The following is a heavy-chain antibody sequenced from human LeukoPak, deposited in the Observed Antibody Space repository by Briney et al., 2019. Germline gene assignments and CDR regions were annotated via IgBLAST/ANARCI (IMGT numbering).Heavy chain of an antibody. J-gene: IGHJ4*02. CDR2: INPNSGGT. D-gene: IGHD1-7*01. CDR1: GYTFTGYY. Sequence: ASVKVSCKASGYTFTGYYIYWVRQAPGQGLEWMGWINPNSGGTNYAQRFQGRVTMTRDTSISTAYMELSRLGSDDTAVYYCARDDWNYGYWGQGTLVTVSS. V-gene: IGHV1-2*02. CDR3: ARDDWNYGY.